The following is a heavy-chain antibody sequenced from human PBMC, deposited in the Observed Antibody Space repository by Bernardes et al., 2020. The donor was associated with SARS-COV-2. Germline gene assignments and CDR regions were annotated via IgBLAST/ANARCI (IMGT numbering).Heavy chain of an antibody. CDR2: ISYDGSNN. J-gene: IGHJ4*02. D-gene: IGHD3-22*01. V-gene: IGHV3-30*01. CDR3: ASSFYYDDSSGKIDY. Sequence: GGSLRLSGAASGFTFSSYAMHWVRQAPGKGLEWVAVISYDGSNNYYADSVKGRFTLSRDNSKNTLYLQMNSLRAEDTAVYYCASSFYYDDSSGKIDYWGQGTLVTVSS. CDR1: GFTFSSYA.